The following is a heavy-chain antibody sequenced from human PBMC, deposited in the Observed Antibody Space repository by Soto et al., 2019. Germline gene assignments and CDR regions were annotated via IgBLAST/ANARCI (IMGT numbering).Heavy chain of an antibody. D-gene: IGHD3-22*01. CDR2: INPSGGST. V-gene: IGHV1-46*01. J-gene: IGHJ4*02. Sequence: QVQLVQSGAEVKKPGASVKVSCKASGYTFTSYYMHWVRQAPGQGLEWMGIINPSGGSTRYAQKFQVRVTIPRNTSTSTVYMELSRLRSEDTAVYYCAGGLIYDSSGYYFDYWGQGTLVTVSS. CDR3: AGGLIYDSSGYYFDY. CDR1: GYTFTSYY.